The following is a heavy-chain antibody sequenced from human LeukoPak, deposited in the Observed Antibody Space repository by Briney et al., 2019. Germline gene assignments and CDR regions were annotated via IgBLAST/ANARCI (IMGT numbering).Heavy chain of an antibody. CDR1: GFTFDDYG. J-gene: IGHJ3*02. CDR2: INWNGGRT. D-gene: IGHD2-2*03. V-gene: IGHV3-20*04. Sequence: GGSLRLSCAASGFTFDDYGMSWVRQAPGKGLEWVSGINWNGGRTGYADSVQGRFTISRDKAKNSLYLQMNSLRAEDTALYYCARVDIVVVPAALDDAFDIWGQGTMVTVSS. CDR3: ARVDIVVVPAALDDAFDI.